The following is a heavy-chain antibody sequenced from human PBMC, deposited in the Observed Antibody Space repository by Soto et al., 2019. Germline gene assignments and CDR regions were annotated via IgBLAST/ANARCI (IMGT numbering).Heavy chain of an antibody. J-gene: IGHJ4*02. D-gene: IGHD2-2*01. CDR2: MYHSGST. CDR1: GGSISSGGYS. CDR3: ARVPDY. V-gene: IGHV4-30-2*01. Sequence: QLQLQESGSGLVKPSQTLSLTCAVSGGSISSGGYSWSWIRQPPGKGREWIGYMYHSGSTYYNPSLKSRVTIAIDSSKNQFSLKLSSVAAADTAVYYGARVPDYWGQGILVTVSS.